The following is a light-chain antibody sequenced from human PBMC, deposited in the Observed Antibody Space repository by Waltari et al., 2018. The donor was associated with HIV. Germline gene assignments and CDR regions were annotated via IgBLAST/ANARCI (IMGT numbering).Light chain of an antibody. CDR1: QDIKSY. J-gene: IGKJ1*01. V-gene: IGKV1-16*01. CDR3: QQYKSYPWT. CDR2: GAS. Sequence: DIQMTQPPSPLAASVGDRVTITCRASQDIKSYLAWFQQRPGKAPKSLIYGASSLPSGVPSRFSGSGSGTQFTLTINSLQPEDFATYYCQQYKSYPWTFGQGTKVEIK.